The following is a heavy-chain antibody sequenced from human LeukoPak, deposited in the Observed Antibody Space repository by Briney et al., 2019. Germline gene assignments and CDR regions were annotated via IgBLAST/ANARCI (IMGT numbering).Heavy chain of an antibody. CDR1: GFTFSSYG. V-gene: IGHV3-30*18. CDR3: AKIRVIFNWNYAYYFDY. J-gene: IGHJ4*02. Sequence: PGGSLRLSCAASGFTFSSYGMHWVRQAPGKGLEWVAVISYDGSDKCYADSVKGRFTISRDNSKNTLYLQMNSLRAEDTAVYYCAKIRVIFNWNYAYYFDYWGQGSLVTVSS. D-gene: IGHD1-7*01. CDR2: ISYDGSDK.